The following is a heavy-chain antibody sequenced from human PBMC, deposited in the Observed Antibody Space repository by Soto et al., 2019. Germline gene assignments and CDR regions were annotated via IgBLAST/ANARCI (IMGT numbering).Heavy chain of an antibody. V-gene: IGHV4-61*08. J-gene: IGHJ4*02. CDR1: GVSVNSGGFY. Sequence: SETLSLTCTVSGVSVNSGGFYWAWIRHPPGKGLEWIGFGSYSGTTNYKPSLKSRVTISVDTSRSQISLKVTSLTAADTAVYYCARGATVTQYDYWGQGTLVTVSS. D-gene: IGHD4-17*01. CDR2: GSYSGTT. CDR3: ARGATVTQYDY.